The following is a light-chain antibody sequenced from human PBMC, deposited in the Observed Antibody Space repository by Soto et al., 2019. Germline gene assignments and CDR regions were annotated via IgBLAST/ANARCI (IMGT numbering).Light chain of an antibody. CDR3: QEYDNWPT. Sequence: EIVMTQSRATLSVSPGERSTPSCRASQTISSNLVWYQRRAGQAPGLLNYGASSSATGSPARFSARGSGTKFTLTINRLRSEDFAVYYCQEYDNWPTFGQASKVDI. CDR1: QTISSN. V-gene: IGKV3-15*01. J-gene: IGKJ1*01. CDR2: GAS.